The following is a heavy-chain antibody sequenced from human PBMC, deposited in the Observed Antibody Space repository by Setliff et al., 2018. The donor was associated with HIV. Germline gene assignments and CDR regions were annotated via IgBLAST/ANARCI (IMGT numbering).Heavy chain of an antibody. V-gene: IGHV4-59*12. CDR1: GGSFSGYY. J-gene: IGHJ4*02. CDR3: ARERARMSLDY. CDR2: IYYTGST. Sequence: SETLSLTCAVYGGSFSGYYWSWIRQPPGKRLEWIGFIYYTGSTHYNPSLKSRVSMSLDTSKNQFSLKLSSVTAADTAVYYCARERARMSLDYWGQGTLVTVSS. D-gene: IGHD6-6*01.